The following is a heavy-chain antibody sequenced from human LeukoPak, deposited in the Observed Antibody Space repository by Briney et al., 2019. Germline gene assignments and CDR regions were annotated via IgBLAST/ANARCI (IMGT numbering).Heavy chain of an antibody. CDR3: ARGRSSGRIYYYYYGMDV. CDR1: GVSVSSGSYY. Sequence: SETLSLTCTVSGVSVSSGSYYWSWIRQPPGKGLEWIGYIYYSGSTNYNPSLKSRVTISVDTSKNQFSLKLNSVTAADTAVYYCARGRSSGRIYYYYYGMDVWGQRTTVTVSS. V-gene: IGHV4-61*01. J-gene: IGHJ6*02. D-gene: IGHD6-19*01. CDR2: IYYSGST.